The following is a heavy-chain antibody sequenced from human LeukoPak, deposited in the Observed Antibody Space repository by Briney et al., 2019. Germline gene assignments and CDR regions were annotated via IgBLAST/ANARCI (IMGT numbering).Heavy chain of an antibody. CDR3: ARERVLRV. CDR2: ISSSSSYT. J-gene: IGHJ4*02. Sequence: GGSLRLSCAASGFTFSDYYMTWIRQAPGKGLEWVSYISSSSSYTNYAASVRGRFTVSRDNAKNSLYLQMNSLRAEDTAVYYCARERVLRVWGLGTLVTVSS. V-gene: IGHV3-11*05. CDR1: GFTFSDYY. D-gene: IGHD3-16*01.